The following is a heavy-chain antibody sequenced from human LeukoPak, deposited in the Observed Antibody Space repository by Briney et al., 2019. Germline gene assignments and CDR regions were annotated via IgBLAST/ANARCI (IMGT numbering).Heavy chain of an antibody. CDR2: INHSGRT. V-gene: IGHV4-34*01. D-gene: IGHD2-2*01. Sequence: SETLSLTCAVYGGSFSGYYWSWLRQPPGNGLEWIGEINHSGRTNYNPSLKSRVTISVDTSKNHFSLKLSSVTAADTAVYYCARVPRYQLLYYFDYWGQGTLVSVSS. CDR3: ARVPRYQLLYYFDY. J-gene: IGHJ4*02. CDR1: GGSFSGYY.